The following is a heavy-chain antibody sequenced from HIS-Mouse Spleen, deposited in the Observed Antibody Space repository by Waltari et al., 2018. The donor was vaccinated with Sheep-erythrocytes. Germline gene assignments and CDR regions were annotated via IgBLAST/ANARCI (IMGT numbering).Heavy chain of an antibody. J-gene: IGHJ5*02. D-gene: IGHD1-26*01. CDR1: GFTFISYG. Sequence: QVQLVESGGGVVQPGGSLRLPCAASGFTFISYGMHWVRQAPGKGLEWVAVISYDGSNKYYADSVKGRFTISRDNSKNTLYLQMNSLRAEDTAVYYCAKVGATGWFDPWGQGTLVTVSS. V-gene: IGHV3-30*18. CDR2: ISYDGSNK. CDR3: AKVGATGWFDP.